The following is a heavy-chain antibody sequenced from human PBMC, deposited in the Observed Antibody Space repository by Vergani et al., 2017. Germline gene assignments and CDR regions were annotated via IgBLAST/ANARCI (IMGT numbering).Heavy chain of an antibody. D-gene: IGHD1-26*01. Sequence: QVQLQESGPGLVKPSQTLSLTCTVSGGSISSGSYYWSWIRQPAGKGLEWIGRIYTSGSTNYNPSLKSRVTISVDTSKNQFSLKLSSVTAADTAVYYCAVSLVGGVDYWGQGILVIVSS. CDR1: GGSISSGSYY. CDR3: AVSLVGGVDY. CDR2: IYTSGST. J-gene: IGHJ4*02. V-gene: IGHV4-61*02.